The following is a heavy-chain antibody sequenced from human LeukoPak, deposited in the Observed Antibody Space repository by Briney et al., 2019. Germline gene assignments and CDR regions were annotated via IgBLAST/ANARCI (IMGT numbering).Heavy chain of an antibody. V-gene: IGHV3-20*04. CDR3: ARSRGGGYSYGYSPY. D-gene: IGHD5-18*01. J-gene: IGHJ4*02. Sequence: GRSLRLSCAASEITFEDYAMHWVRQAPGKGLAWVSGINWDGGSTGYADSVKGRFTISRDNAKNSLYLQMNSLRAEDTALYYCARSRGGGYSYGYSPYWGQGTLVTVSS. CDR1: EITFEDYA. CDR2: INWDGGST.